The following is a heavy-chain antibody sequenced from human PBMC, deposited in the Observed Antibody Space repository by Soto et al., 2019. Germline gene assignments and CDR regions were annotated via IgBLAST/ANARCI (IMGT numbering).Heavy chain of an antibody. V-gene: IGHV1-69*12. D-gene: IGHD2-21*01. CDR2: IIPIFATP. CDR3: ARGEYDVIVMAGTCRGYQHAYYGMGV. J-gene: IGHJ6*02. CDR1: GGTFSTFA. Sequence: QDHLVQSGAAVKKPASSIKISCRSTGGTFSTFAFSWVRQAPGQGLEWMGGIIPIFATPIYAQKYQGRVTITAADYTSTAYRERTSLRSNETAMYVCARGEYDVIVMAGTCRGYQHAYYGMGVWGQGTSVTVSS.